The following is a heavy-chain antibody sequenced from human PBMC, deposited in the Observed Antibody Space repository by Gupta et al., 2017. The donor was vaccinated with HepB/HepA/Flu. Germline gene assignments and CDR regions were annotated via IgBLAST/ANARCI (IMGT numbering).Heavy chain of an antibody. CDR1: GFAFSEFS. CDR3: ARIGYSYSYGNGFDY. CDR2: ISHDGSDK. V-gene: IGHV3-30-3*01. D-gene: IGHD5-12*01. Sequence: QVQLVESGGGVAQPGRSLSLPCAASGFAFSEFSIHWVRQAPGKGLEWVAVISHDGSDKHHADSVKGRFTISRDNSNNRLYLQMNSLRVEDTAVYYCARIGYSYSYGNGFDYWGQGTLVAVSS. J-gene: IGHJ4*02.